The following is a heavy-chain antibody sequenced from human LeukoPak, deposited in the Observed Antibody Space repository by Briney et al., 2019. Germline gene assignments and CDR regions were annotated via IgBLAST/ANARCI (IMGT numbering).Heavy chain of an antibody. J-gene: IGHJ3*02. CDR2: IYYSGST. CDR1: GFTFSSYA. V-gene: IGHV4-30-4*08. Sequence: LRLSCAASGFTFSSYAMSWVRQPPGKGLEWIGYIYYSGSTYYNPSLKSRVTISVDTSKNQFSLKLSSVTAADTAVYYCARELRITIFGPMDAFDIWGQGTMVTVSS. D-gene: IGHD3-3*01. CDR3: ARELRITIFGPMDAFDI.